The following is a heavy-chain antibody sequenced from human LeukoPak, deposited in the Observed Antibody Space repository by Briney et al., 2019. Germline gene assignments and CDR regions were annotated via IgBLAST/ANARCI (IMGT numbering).Heavy chain of an antibody. CDR1: GYTFTGYY. J-gene: IGHJ4*02. CDR3: ARDEPQWLGDFDY. Sequence: ASVKVSCKASGYTFTGYYMHWVRQAPGQGLEWMGWINPNSGGTNYAQKFQGRVTMTRDTSISIAYMELSRLRSDDTAVYYCARDEPQWLGDFDYWGQGTLVTVSS. CDR2: INPNSGGT. D-gene: IGHD6-19*01. V-gene: IGHV1-2*02.